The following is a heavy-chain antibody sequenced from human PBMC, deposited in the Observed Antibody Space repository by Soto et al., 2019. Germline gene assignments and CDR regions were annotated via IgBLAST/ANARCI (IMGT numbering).Heavy chain of an antibody. CDR1: GFTFSSYA. D-gene: IGHD2-8*01. CDR3: AKDLMSMTPWAEYFQH. Sequence: GGSLRLSCAASGFTFSSYAMSWVRQAPGKGLEWVSAISGSGGSTYYADSVKGRFTISRDNSKNTLYLQMNSLRAEDTAVYYCAKDLMSMTPWAEYFQHWGQGTLVTVSS. J-gene: IGHJ1*01. V-gene: IGHV3-23*01. CDR2: ISGSGGST.